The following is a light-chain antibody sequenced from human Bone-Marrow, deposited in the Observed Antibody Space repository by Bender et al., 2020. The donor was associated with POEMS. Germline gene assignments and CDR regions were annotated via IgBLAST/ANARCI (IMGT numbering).Light chain of an antibody. V-gene: IGLV3-21*02. CDR2: DDS. CDR3: QAWDSSTAVV. Sequence: SYVLSQPPSVSVAPRQTATITCGGINIGRTRLHWYQQKPGQAPVLVVYDDSRRPSGIPERFSGSSSGDTATLIISGAEAGDEADYYCQAWDSSTAVVFGGGTKLTVL. CDR1: NIGRTR. J-gene: IGLJ2*01.